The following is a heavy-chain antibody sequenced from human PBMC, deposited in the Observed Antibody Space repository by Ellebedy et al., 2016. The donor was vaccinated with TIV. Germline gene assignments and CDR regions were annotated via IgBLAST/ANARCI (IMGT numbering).Heavy chain of an antibody. Sequence: SETLSLTCAVSGGSISSGVYSWTWIRQPPGKGLDWIGYIYHKGKSFYNPSLRSRVTISVDTSEKQFSLNLGSVTAADTAVYYCVRTLAGYYRVDYWGQGSLVTVSS. V-gene: IGHV4-30-2*01. CDR2: IYHKGKS. D-gene: IGHD3-9*01. J-gene: IGHJ4*02. CDR3: VRTLAGYYRVDY. CDR1: GGSISSGVYS.